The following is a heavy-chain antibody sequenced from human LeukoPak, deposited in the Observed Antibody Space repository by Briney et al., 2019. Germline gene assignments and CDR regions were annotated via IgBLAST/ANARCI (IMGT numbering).Heavy chain of an antibody. J-gene: IGHJ3*02. V-gene: IGHV3-30*02. CDR2: IRYDGSDK. CDR1: GFTFSSYG. CDR3: AKEYDFWSGYYLGAFDI. Sequence: GGSLRLSCAASGFTFSSYGMHWVRQAPGKGLEWVAFIRYDGSDKYYADSVTGRFAISRDNSKNTLYLQMSSLRAEDTAVYYCAKEYDFWSGYYLGAFDIWGQGTMVIVSS. D-gene: IGHD3-3*01.